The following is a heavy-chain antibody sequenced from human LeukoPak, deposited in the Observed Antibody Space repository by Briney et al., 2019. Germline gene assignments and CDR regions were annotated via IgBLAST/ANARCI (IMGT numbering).Heavy chain of an antibody. Sequence: GGALRLSCAASGFTFSSYWMSWVRQAPGKGLEWVANIKQDGSEKYYVDSVKGRFTISRDNAKNSLYLQMNSLRAEDTAVYYCVRVDYGSGSYFDYWGQGTLVTVSS. D-gene: IGHD3-10*01. CDR1: GFTFSSYW. CDR3: VRVDYGSGSYFDY. J-gene: IGHJ4*02. V-gene: IGHV3-7*01. CDR2: IKQDGSEK.